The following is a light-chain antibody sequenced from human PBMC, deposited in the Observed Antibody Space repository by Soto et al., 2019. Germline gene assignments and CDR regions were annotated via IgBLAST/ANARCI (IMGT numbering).Light chain of an antibody. CDR1: QSVSSN. V-gene: IGKV3-15*01. Sequence: EVVMTQSPATLSVSPGEGATLSCRASQSVSSNLAWYQQKPGQSPRLLIHGTSTRGSGVPAKFSGSGSRTEFTLTISSLQSEDSAVYFCQQYNIWPYTFGQGNKVDIK. CDR2: GTS. CDR3: QQYNIWPYT. J-gene: IGKJ2*01.